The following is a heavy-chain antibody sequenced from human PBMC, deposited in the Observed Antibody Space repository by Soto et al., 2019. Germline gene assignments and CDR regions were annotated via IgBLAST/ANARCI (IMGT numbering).Heavy chain of an antibody. CDR1: GFTFRSYW. CDR3: ASERGFDL. Sequence: LRLSCAASGFTFRSYWMSWVRQAPGRGLEWVANIKQDGSEKYYVDSVKGRFTISRDNAKNSLYLQMNSLRAEDTAVYYCASERGFDLWGRGTLVTVSS. CDR2: IKQDGSEK. V-gene: IGHV3-7*03. J-gene: IGHJ2*01.